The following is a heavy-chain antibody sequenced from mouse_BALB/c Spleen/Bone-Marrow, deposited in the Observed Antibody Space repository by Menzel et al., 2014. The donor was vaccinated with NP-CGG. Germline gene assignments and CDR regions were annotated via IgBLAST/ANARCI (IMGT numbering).Heavy chain of an antibody. CDR2: ISYSGST. CDR1: GDSITSGY. D-gene: IGHD2-3*01. V-gene: IGHV3-8*02. Sequence: EVNVVESGPSLVKPSQALSLTCSVTGDSITSGYWNWIRKFPGNKLEYMGYISYSGSTYYSPSLKSRTSITRDTSKNQYYLQLNSVTTEDTATYYCATYDGYYFDYWGQGTTLTVSS. J-gene: IGHJ2*01. CDR3: ATYDGYYFDY.